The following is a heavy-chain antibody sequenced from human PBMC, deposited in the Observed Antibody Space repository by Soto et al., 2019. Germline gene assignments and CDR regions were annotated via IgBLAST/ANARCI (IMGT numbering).Heavy chain of an antibody. V-gene: IGHV6-1*01. J-gene: IGHJ4*02. Sequence: SQTLSLTCAISGDSVSSNSAAWNWIRQSPSRGLEWLGGTYYRSKWYNDYAVSVKSRITINPDTSKNQFSLQLNSVTPEDTAVYYCARDLRTLYSSSSPFDYWGQGTLVTVSS. D-gene: IGHD6-6*01. CDR1: GDSVSSNSAA. CDR3: ARDLRTLYSSSSPFDY. CDR2: TYYRSKWYN.